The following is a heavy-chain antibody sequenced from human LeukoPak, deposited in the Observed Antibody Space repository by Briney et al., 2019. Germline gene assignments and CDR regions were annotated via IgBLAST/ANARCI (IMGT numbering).Heavy chain of an antibody. D-gene: IGHD6-19*01. Sequence: GASVKVSCKASGYTFTSYYMHWVRQAPGQGLEWMGIINPSGGSTSYAQKFQGRVTMTRDTSTSTVYMELSSLRSEDTAVYYCARGPSWYSSGWYGAFDIWGQGTMGTVSS. CDR2: INPSGGST. CDR1: GYTFTSYY. CDR3: ARGPSWYSSGWYGAFDI. V-gene: IGHV1-46*01. J-gene: IGHJ3*02.